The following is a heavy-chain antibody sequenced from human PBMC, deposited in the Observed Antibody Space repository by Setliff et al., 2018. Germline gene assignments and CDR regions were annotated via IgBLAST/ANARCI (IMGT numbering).Heavy chain of an antibody. V-gene: IGHV3-9*01. CDR1: GFAFSTYA. CDR3: ARTCSGSGCYAGLES. J-gene: IGHJ4*02. Sequence: GGSLRLSCATSGFAFSTYAMSWVRQAPGKGLEWVSGISWDSGTIGYADSVRGRFTISRDNAKNSLYLQMNSLRVEDTAVYYCARTCSGSGCYAGLESWGQGTPVTVSS. D-gene: IGHD2-15*01. CDR2: ISWDSGTI.